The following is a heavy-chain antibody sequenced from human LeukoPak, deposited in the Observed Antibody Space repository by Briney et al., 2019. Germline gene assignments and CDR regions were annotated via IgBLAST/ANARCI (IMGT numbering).Heavy chain of an antibody. Sequence: SETLSLTCSISAGSIDTYYWNWIRQPPGKGLEWIGHIYYTGTTSYNPSLKGRVTISLDTSKSQFSLTLTSVTAADTAVYHCAAGFGVSPMDYWGQGTLVTVAS. CDR2: IYYTGTT. CDR3: AAGFGVSPMDY. CDR1: AGSIDTYY. J-gene: IGHJ4*02. V-gene: IGHV4-59*01. D-gene: IGHD3-3*01.